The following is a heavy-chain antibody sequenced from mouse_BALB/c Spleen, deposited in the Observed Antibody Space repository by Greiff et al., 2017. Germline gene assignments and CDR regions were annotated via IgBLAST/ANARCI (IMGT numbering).Heavy chain of an antibody. J-gene: IGHJ3*01. V-gene: IGHV1S132*01. CDR3: ARSGPYYYGSSYGFAY. CDR2: IFPGTGTT. Sequence: VKLQQSGAELVKPGASVKLSCKTSGYTFTSYWIQWVKQRPGQGLGWIGEIFPGTGTTYYNEKFKGKATLTIDTSSSTAYMQLSSLTSEDSAVYFCARSGPYYYGSSYGFAYWGQGTLVTVSA. CDR1: GYTFTSYW. D-gene: IGHD1-1*01.